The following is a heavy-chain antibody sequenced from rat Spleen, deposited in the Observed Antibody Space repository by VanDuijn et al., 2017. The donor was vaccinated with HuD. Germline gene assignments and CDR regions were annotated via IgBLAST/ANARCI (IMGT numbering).Heavy chain of an antibody. V-gene: IGHV5-29*01. CDR2: ISSDGSST. CDR1: GFTFNDHF. D-gene: IGHD1-11*01. Sequence: EVLLVESNGGLVQPGRSLKLSCAASGFTFNDHFMAWVRQAPTKGLEWVATISSDGSSTYYRDSVKGRFTISRDNAKDTLFLQMDSLRSEDTATYYCASLTTEGNWFAYWGQGTLVTVSS. CDR3: ASLTTEGNWFAY. J-gene: IGHJ3*01.